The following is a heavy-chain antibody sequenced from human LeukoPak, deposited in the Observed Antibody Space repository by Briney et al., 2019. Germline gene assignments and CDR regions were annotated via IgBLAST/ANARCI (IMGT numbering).Heavy chain of an antibody. CDR3: AKGLVVVNKFDY. CDR1: GFTFDDYA. CDR2: ISWNSGNI. J-gene: IGHJ4*02. V-gene: IGHV3-9*01. D-gene: IGHD2-15*01. Sequence: GRSLRLSCAASGFTFDDYAMHWVRQAPGKGLEWVSGISWNSGNIDYADSVKGRFTISRDNAKNSLYLQMNSLRAEDTALYYCAKGLVVVNKFDYWGQGTLVTVSS.